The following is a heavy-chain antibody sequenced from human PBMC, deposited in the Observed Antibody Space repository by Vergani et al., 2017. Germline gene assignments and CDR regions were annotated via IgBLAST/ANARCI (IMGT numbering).Heavy chain of an antibody. CDR3: ARAYGRYDWFDY. CDR1: GFTFSSYA. CDR2: ISGSGGRT. D-gene: IGHD1-20*01. J-gene: IGHJ4*01. V-gene: IGHV3-23*01. Sequence: EVQLLESGGGLVQPGGSLRLSCAASGFTFSSYAMSWVRQAPGKGLEWVSAISGSGGRTYYADSVKGRFTISRDNSKNTLYLQMNSLRAEDTAVYYCARAYGRYDWFDYWGQRTLVTVSS.